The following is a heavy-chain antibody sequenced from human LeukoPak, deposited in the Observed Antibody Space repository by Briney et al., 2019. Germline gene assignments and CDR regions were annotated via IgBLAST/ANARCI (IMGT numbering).Heavy chain of an antibody. D-gene: IGHD1-26*01. CDR3: ARGATYAYYQDY. V-gene: IGHV3-9*01. CDR1: GSTFDDYA. CDR2: ISWNSGSI. J-gene: IGHJ4*02. Sequence: GGSLRLSCAASGSTFDDYAMHWVRQAPGKGLEWVSGISWNSGSIGYADSVKGRFTISRDNAKNTLYLQMNSLRAEDTAVYYCARGATYAYYQDYWGQGTLVTVSS.